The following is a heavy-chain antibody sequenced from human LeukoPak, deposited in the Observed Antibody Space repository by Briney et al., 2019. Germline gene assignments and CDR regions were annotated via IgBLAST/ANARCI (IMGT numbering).Heavy chain of an antibody. CDR2: IKQDGSEK. CDR1: GFTFSSYW. J-gene: IGHJ6*02. D-gene: IGHD3-9*01. CDR3: ARAPYYYDILTGEGYYYYGMDV. V-gene: IGHV3-7*01. Sequence: PGGSLRLSCAASGFTFSSYWMSWVRQAPGKGLEWVANIKQDGSEKYYVDSVKGRFTISRDNAKNSLYLQMNSLRAEDTAVYYCARAPYYYDILTGEGYYYYGMDVWGQGTTVNVSS.